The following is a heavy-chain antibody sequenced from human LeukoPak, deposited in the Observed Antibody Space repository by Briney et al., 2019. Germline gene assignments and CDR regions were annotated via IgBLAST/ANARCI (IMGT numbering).Heavy chain of an antibody. J-gene: IGHJ4*02. Sequence: GGSLRLSCAASGFMFTSYAMIWVRQVAGKGLEWVAGISGSGGSTYYTDPVKGRFTISRETRENTLHLNMSTLPTDDTAVYFCAKLGAYRVYSFIDFWGQGIPVTVSS. V-gene: IGHV3-23*01. CDR1: GFMFTSYA. D-gene: IGHD3-16*01. CDR3: AKLGAYRVYSFIDF. CDR2: ISGSGGST.